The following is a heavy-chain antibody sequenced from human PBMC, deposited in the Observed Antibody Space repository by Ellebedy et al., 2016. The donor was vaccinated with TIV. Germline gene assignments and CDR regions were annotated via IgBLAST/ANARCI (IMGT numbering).Heavy chain of an antibody. CDR1: GDTFSSYA. Sequence: SVKVSCKASGDTFSSYAIIWVRQAPGQGLEWMGGIIPIFGTSNYLQKFQGRVTMTRDTSTSTVNMEVSSLRSADTAVYYCARDLYMDVWGKGTTVTVSS. V-gene: IGHV1-69*05. J-gene: IGHJ6*03. CDR2: IIPIFGTS. CDR3: ARDLYMDV.